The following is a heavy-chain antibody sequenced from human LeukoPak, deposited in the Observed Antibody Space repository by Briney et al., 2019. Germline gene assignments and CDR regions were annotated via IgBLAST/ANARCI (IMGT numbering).Heavy chain of an antibody. D-gene: IGHD3-22*01. CDR3: ARVAPISHYYDSSGYCDY. CDR2: IYYSGST. CDR1: GGSISSGGYY. V-gene: IGHV4-31*03. J-gene: IGHJ4*02. Sequence: SETLSLTCTVSGGSISSGGYYWSWIRQHPGKGLEWIGYIYYSGSTYYNPSLKSRVTISVDTSKNQFSLKLSSVTAADTAVYYCARVAPISHYYDSSGYCDYWGQGTLVTVSS.